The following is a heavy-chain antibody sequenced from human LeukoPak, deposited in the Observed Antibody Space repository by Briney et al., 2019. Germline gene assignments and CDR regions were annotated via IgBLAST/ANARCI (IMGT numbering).Heavy chain of an antibody. CDR2: IWYDGSNK. D-gene: IGHD1-1*01. V-gene: IGHV3-33*01. CDR1: GFTFSNHG. Sequence: GRSLRLSCAASGFTFSNHGMHWVRQAPREVLEWVALIWYDGSNKEYAESVKGRFTISRDNSKNTLYLQMNSLRDEDTAVYYCARDQGTSTTAPKRKGRFDPWGQGTLVTVSS. CDR3: ARDQGTSTTAPKRKGRFDP. J-gene: IGHJ5*02.